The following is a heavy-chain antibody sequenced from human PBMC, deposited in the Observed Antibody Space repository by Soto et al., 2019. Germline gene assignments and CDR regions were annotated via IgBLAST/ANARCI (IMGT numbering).Heavy chain of an antibody. Sequence: QVQLVQSGAEVKKPGASVTVSCKASGYTFTSYDINWVRQATGQGLEWMGWMNPNSGNTGYAQKFQGRVTMTRNTSISTAYMELSSLRSEDTAVYYCARPREYGDLRYFDLWGRGTLVTVSS. V-gene: IGHV1-8*01. J-gene: IGHJ2*01. CDR3: ARPREYGDLRYFDL. CDR1: GYTFTSYD. D-gene: IGHD4-17*01. CDR2: MNPNSGNT.